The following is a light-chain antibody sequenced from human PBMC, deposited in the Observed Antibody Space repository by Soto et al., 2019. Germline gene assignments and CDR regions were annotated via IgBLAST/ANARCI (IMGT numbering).Light chain of an antibody. CDR2: DAS. Sequence: EVVLTQSPGTLSLSPGESVTLSCRASQRVSRLAWYQQKPGQAPRLLIYDASGRATGIPDRFSGSGSGTDFTLTISRLEPEDFALYYCLQYGSSFWTFGQGTKGDIK. CDR3: LQYGSSFWT. CDR1: QRVSR. V-gene: IGKV3-20*01. J-gene: IGKJ1*01.